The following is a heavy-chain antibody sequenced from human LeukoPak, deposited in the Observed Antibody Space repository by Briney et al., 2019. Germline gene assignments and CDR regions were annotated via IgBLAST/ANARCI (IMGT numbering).Heavy chain of an antibody. Sequence: GSLRLSCAASGFTFSSYGMHWVRPAPGKGLEWVAFMRHDGSNKYYADSVRGRFTISRDNSKNTLYLQMNSLRAEDTAVYYCAKDDPYNWYYMDVWGKGTTITVSS. J-gene: IGHJ6*03. CDR3: AKDDPYNWYYMDV. CDR2: MRHDGSNK. D-gene: IGHD1-20*01. V-gene: IGHV3-30*02. CDR1: GFTFSSYG.